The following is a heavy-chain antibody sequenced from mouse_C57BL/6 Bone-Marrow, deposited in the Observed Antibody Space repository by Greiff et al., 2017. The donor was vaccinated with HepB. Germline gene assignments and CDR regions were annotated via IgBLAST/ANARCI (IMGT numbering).Heavy chain of an antibody. Sequence: EVKVEESGGGLVQPGGSMKLSCAASGFTFSDAWMDWVRQSPEKGLEWVAEIRNKANNNATYYAVSVKGRFTITRDDSKSSVYLQMNSLRAEDTGIYYCTRSYAMDYWGQGTSVTVSS. CDR1: GFTFSDAW. CDR2: IRNKANNNAT. CDR3: TRSYAMDY. J-gene: IGHJ4*01. V-gene: IGHV6-6*01.